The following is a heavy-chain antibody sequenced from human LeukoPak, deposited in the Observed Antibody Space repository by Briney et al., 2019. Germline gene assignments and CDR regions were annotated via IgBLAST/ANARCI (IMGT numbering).Heavy chain of an antibody. J-gene: IGHJ4*02. CDR1: GFSFSSYV. CDR3: AARTVTKSFDY. Sequence: GGSLRLSCAASGFSFSSYVMSWVRQAPGKGLEWVSAISGSGGSTYYAASVKGRFTISRDNSENTLHLQMSSLRAEDTAVYYCAARTVTKSFDYWGQGTLVTVSS. CDR2: ISGSGGST. V-gene: IGHV3-23*01. D-gene: IGHD4-17*01.